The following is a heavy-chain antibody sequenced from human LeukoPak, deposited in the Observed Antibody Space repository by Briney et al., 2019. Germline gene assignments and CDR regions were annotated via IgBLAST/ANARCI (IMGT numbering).Heavy chain of an antibody. D-gene: IGHD1-14*01. CDR3: ARRRKSYYYYYTDV. J-gene: IGHJ6*03. Sequence: ASVKVSCKACGYTFTRYDINWVRQATGQGLEWMGWMNPNSGNTGYAQKFQGRVTMPRNTSITTAYMELSSLRSEDTAVYYCARRRKSYYYYYTDVSGKGTTVTISS. CDR2: MNPNSGNT. CDR1: GYTFTRYD. V-gene: IGHV1-8*01.